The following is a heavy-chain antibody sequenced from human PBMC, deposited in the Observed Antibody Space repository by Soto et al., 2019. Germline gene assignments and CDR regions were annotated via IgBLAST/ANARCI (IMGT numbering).Heavy chain of an antibody. Sequence: SLRLSCAASGFTFSSYGMHWVRQAPGKGLEWVAVIWYDGSNKYYADSVKGRFTISRDNSKNTLYLQMNSLRAEDTAVYYCARDGSIRYFDWLFNYWGQGTLVTVSS. CDR2: IWYDGSNK. V-gene: IGHV3-33*01. CDR1: GFTFSSYG. J-gene: IGHJ4*02. D-gene: IGHD3-9*01. CDR3: ARDGSIRYFDWLFNY.